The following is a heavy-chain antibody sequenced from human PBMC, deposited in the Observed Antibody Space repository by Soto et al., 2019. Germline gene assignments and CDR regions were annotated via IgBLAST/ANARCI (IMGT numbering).Heavy chain of an antibody. CDR3: ARDNRRIKAIDY. V-gene: IGHV3-33*01. J-gene: IGHJ4*02. D-gene: IGHD3-3*02. CDR1: GFTFSSYG. Sequence: GGSLRLSCAASGFTFSSYGMHWVRQAPGKGLEWVAVIWYDGSNKYYADSVKGRFTISRDNSKNTLYLQMNSLRAEDTAVYYCARDNRRIKAIDYWGQGTLVTVSS. CDR2: IWYDGSNK.